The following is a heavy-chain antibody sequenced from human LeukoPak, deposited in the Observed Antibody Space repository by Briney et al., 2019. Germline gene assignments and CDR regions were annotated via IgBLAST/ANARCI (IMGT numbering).Heavy chain of an antibody. CDR3: ARSDSSGRQKDENFDY. D-gene: IGHD6-19*01. Sequence: ASVKVSCKASGYTFTSYAMHWVRQAPGQRLEWMGWINAGNGNTKYSQKFQGRVTITRDTSASTAYMELSSLRSEDTAVYYCARSDSSGRQKDENFDYWGQGTLVTVSS. CDR1: GYTFTSYA. J-gene: IGHJ4*02. CDR2: INAGNGNT. V-gene: IGHV1-3*01.